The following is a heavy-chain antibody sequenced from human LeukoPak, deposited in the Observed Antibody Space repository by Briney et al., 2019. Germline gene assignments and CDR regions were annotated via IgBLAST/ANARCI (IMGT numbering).Heavy chain of an antibody. Sequence: ASVKVSCKASGYTFTSYDINWVRQATGQRPEWMGWMSPNSGDTGYAQKFQDRVTMTRNTSISTAYMELSSLRSDDTAVYYCARGPPNWGYDYWGPGTLVTVSS. D-gene: IGHD7-27*01. J-gene: IGHJ4*02. CDR2: MSPNSGDT. CDR3: ARGPPNWGYDY. CDR1: GYTFTSYD. V-gene: IGHV1-8*01.